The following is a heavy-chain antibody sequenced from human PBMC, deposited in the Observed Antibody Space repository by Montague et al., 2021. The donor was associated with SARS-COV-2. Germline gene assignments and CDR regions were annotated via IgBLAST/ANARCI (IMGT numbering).Heavy chain of an antibody. V-gene: IGHV3-9*01. Sequence: SLRLSCAASGFTFGDYAMHWVRQAPGKGLEWVSGISWNSDSIGYADSVKGRFTISRDNAKNSLYLQMNSLRAEDTALYYCAKDSGSYDGFATYYFDYWGQGILVTVSS. CDR1: GFTFGDYA. CDR3: AKDSGSYDGFATYYFDY. J-gene: IGHJ4*02. D-gene: IGHD1-26*01. CDR2: ISWNSDSI.